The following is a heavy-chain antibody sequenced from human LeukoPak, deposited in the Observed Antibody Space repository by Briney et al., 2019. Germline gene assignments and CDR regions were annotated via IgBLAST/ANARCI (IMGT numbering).Heavy chain of an antibody. D-gene: IGHD1-26*01. CDR1: GGSISRYY. V-gene: IGHV4-59*08. CDR3: ARLGAREDAAFDI. CDR2: IYYSGTT. J-gene: IGHJ3*02. Sequence: PSETLSLTCTVSGGSISRYYSSSVPQPPRKGQEGSGCIYYSGTTNYNPSPKSRVTISVDTSQDEFYLKLSSVTAADTAVYYCARLGAREDAAFDIWGHGTMVTVSS.